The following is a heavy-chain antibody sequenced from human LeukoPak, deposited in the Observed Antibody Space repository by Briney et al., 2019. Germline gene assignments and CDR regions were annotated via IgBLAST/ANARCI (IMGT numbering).Heavy chain of an antibody. CDR2: IIPIFGTA. Sequence: GSSVKVSXKASGGTFSSYAISWVRQGPGQGLEWTGGIIPIFGTANYAQKFQGRVTITTDESTSTAYMELSSLRSEDTAVYYCARAGKYSSGWSDAFDIWGQGTMVTVSS. CDR3: ARAGKYSSGWSDAFDI. V-gene: IGHV1-69*05. J-gene: IGHJ3*02. D-gene: IGHD6-19*01. CDR1: GGTFSSYA.